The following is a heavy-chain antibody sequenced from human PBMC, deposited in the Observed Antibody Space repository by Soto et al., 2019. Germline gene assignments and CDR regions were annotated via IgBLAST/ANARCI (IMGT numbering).Heavy chain of an antibody. D-gene: IGHD6-13*01. V-gene: IGHV5-51*01. Sequence: GESLKISCHGSGYTFSNHWIAWVRQMPGKGLEWMGLTHPGNSESRYSPSIQGQVTMSVDKSINTAFLQWSSLKASDSAMYYCATHTSTGYWDCWGQGTLVTVSS. CDR1: GYTFSNHW. CDR3: ATHTSTGYWDC. CDR2: THPGNSES. J-gene: IGHJ4*02.